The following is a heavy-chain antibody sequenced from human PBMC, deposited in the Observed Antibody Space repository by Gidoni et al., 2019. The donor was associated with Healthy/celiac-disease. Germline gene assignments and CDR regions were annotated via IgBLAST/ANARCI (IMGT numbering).Heavy chain of an antibody. CDR2: INPSGGST. CDR1: GYTFTSYY. J-gene: IGHJ4*02. V-gene: IGHV1-46*03. Sequence: QVQLVQSGAEVKKPGASVKVSCKASGYTFTSYYMHWVRQAPGQGLEWMGIINPSGGSTSYAQKFQGRVTMTRDTSTSTVYMELSSLRSEDTAVYYCARDGRQQLVLNPADYWGQGTLVTVSS. D-gene: IGHD6-13*01. CDR3: ARDGRQQLVLNPADY.